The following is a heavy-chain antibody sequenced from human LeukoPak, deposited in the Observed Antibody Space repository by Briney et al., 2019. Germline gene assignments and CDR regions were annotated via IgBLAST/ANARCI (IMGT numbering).Heavy chain of an antibody. J-gene: IGHJ6*03. CDR1: GFTFSSYA. D-gene: IGHD1-14*01. CDR2: ISGSGGGT. CDR3: AKVGDNLGGSDYYYYYYMDV. Sequence: PGGSLRLSCAVSGFTFSSYAMSWVRQAPGKGLEWVSAISGSGGGTFYADSVRGRFTISRDNSKNTVYLQMNSLRAEDTAVYYCAKVGDNLGGSDYYYYYYMDVWGKGTTVTVSS. V-gene: IGHV3-23*01.